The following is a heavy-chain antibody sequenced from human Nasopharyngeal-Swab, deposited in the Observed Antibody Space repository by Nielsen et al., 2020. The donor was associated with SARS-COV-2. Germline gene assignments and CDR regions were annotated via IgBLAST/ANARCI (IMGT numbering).Heavy chain of an antibody. CDR2: ISSSSSYI. Sequence: ATLSLTCAASGFTFSSYSMNWVRQAPGKGLEWVSSISSSSSYIYYADSVKGRFTISRDNAKNSLYLQMNSLRAEDTAVYYCARSGELRFLEWLNTRPDYWGQGTLVTVSS. J-gene: IGHJ4*02. V-gene: IGHV3-21*01. CDR1: GFTFSSYS. D-gene: IGHD3-3*01. CDR3: ARSGELRFLEWLNTRPDY.